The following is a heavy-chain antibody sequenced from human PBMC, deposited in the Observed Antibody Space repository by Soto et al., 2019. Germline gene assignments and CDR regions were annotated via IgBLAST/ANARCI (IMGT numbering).Heavy chain of an antibody. Sequence: SETLSLTCAVSGGSISSGDYSWGWIRQPPGKGLEWIGSIYYSGSTYYNPSLKSRVTISVDTSKNQFSLKLSSVTAADTAVYYCARHSTAEDTAMVPGVDYWGQGTLVTVSS. CDR3: ARHSTAEDTAMVPGVDY. CDR2: IYYSGST. J-gene: IGHJ4*02. V-gene: IGHV4-39*01. D-gene: IGHD5-18*01. CDR1: GGSISSGDYS.